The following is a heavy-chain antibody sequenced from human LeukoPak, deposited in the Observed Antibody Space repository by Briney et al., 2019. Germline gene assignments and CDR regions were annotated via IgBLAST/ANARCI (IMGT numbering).Heavy chain of an antibody. Sequence: PSETLSLTCTVSGGSISSSRKYWGWIRQPPGKGLEWIGSIYYRGSTYYNPSLKSRVTMSVDTSKNQFSLKLSSVTAADTAVYYCARLFGDYETPAFDIWGRGTMVTVSS. CDR3: ARLFGDYETPAFDI. CDR2: IYYRGST. CDR1: GGSISSSRKY. D-gene: IGHD4-17*01. J-gene: IGHJ3*02. V-gene: IGHV4-39*01.